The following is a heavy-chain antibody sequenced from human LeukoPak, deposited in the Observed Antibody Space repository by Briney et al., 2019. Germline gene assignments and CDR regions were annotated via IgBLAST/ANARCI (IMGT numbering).Heavy chain of an antibody. V-gene: IGHV1-2*02. J-gene: IGHJ3*02. CDR2: INPNSGGT. D-gene: IGHD3-10*01. Sequence: ASVKVSCKASGYTFTSYYMHWVRQAPGQGLEWMGWINPNSGGTNYAQKFQGRVTMTRDTSISTAYMELSRLRSDDTAVYYCARGFITMVRGAQGAFDIWGQGTMVTVSS. CDR3: ARGFITMVRGAQGAFDI. CDR1: GYTFTSYY.